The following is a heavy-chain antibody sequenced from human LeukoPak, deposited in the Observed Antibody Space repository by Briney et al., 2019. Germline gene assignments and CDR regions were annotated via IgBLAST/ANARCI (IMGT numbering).Heavy chain of an antibody. CDR3: ARGVMVTRAFDI. CDR1: GGSFSSYY. CDR2: IYYSGNT. J-gene: IGHJ3*02. D-gene: IGHD5-18*01. Sequence: PSETLSLTCTVSGGSFSSYYWGWIRQPPGKGLKWIGSIYYSGNTYYNPSLKSRVAISVDTSKNQFSLKLSSVTAADTAVYYCARGVMVTRAFDIWGQGTMVTVSS. V-gene: IGHV4-39*07.